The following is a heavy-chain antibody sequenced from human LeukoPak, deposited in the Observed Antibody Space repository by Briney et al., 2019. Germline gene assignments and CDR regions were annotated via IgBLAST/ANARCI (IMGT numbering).Heavy chain of an antibody. CDR1: GFTFSSYA. D-gene: IGHD2-15*01. Sequence: GGSQRLSCAASGFTFSSYAMSWVRQAPGKGLEWVSAISGSGGSTYYADSVKGRFTISRDNSKNTLYLQMNSLRAEDTAVYYCAKLGIVVVVAATTWFDPWGQGTLVTVSS. CDR2: ISGSGGST. CDR3: AKLGIVVVVAATTWFDP. J-gene: IGHJ5*02. V-gene: IGHV3-23*01.